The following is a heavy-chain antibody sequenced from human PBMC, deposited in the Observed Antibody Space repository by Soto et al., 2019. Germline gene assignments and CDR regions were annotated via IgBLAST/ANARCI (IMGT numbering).Heavy chain of an antibody. J-gene: IGHJ5*02. CDR1: GGSFSGYY. CDR2: INHSGST. CDR3: ARGTPRITMVRGVIGWFDP. V-gene: IGHV4-34*01. Sequence: PSETLSLTCAVYGGSFSGYYWSWIRQPPGKGLEWIGEINHSGSTNYNPSLKSRVTISVDTSKNQFSLKLSSVTAADTAVYYCARGTPRITMVRGVIGWFDPWGQGTLVTVSS. D-gene: IGHD3-10*01.